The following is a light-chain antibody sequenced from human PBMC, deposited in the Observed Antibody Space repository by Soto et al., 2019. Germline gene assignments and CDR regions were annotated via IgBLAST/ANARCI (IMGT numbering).Light chain of an antibody. Sequence: DIHMTQSPSTLSASVGDRVTITCRASQSIGRWLAWYQQKPGKAPKLLIYDASSLESGVLSRFSGSGSGTEFTLTIPSLQPDDFASYYCHQYNTYSPPWTFGQGTRVEI. CDR2: DAS. CDR3: HQYNTYSPPWT. J-gene: IGKJ1*01. V-gene: IGKV1-5*01. CDR1: QSIGRW.